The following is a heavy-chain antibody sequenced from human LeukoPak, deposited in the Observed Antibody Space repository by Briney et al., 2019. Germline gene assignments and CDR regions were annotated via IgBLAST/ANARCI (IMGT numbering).Heavy chain of an antibody. Sequence: ASVKVSCKASGYTFTSYDINWVRQATGQGLEWMGWMNPNSGNTGYAQKFQGRATMTRNTSISTAYMELSSLRSEDTAVYYCARAYSSSGPYYYYMDVWGKGTTVTVSS. D-gene: IGHD6-13*01. CDR3: ARAYSSSGPYYYYMDV. V-gene: IGHV1-8*01. CDR2: MNPNSGNT. CDR1: GYTFTSYD. J-gene: IGHJ6*03.